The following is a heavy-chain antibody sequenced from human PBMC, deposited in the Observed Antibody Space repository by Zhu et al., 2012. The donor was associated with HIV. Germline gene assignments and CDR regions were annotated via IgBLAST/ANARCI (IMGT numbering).Heavy chain of an antibody. CDR1: GGSISSYH. CDR2: INTSGST. Sequence: QVQLQESGPGLVKPSETLSLTCTVSGGSISSYHWSWIRQPAGKGLEWIGRINTSGSTNYNPSLKNRVTMSVDSSENQFSLKLNPVTAADTAVYYCARLYGSGSFDNWGQGTLVTVSS. D-gene: IGHD3-10*01. CDR3: ARLYGSGSFDN. J-gene: IGHJ4*02. V-gene: IGHV4-4*07.